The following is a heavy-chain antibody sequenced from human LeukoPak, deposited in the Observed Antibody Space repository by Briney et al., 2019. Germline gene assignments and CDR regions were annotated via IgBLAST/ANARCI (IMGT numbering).Heavy chain of an antibody. V-gene: IGHV4-4*07. CDR2: IYTSGST. CDR1: GGSISSYY. J-gene: IGHJ6*03. Sequence: SETLSLTCTVSGGSISSYYWSWIRQPAGKGLEWIGRIYTSGSTNYNPSLKSRVTMSVDTSKNQFSLKLSSVTAADTAVYYCARARYYDSSGYYYYYYYMDVWGKGTTVTVSS. D-gene: IGHD3-22*01. CDR3: ARARYYDSSGYYYYYYYMDV.